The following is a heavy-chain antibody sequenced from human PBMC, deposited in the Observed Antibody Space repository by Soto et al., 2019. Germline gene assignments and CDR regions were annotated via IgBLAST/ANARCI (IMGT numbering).Heavy chain of an antibody. V-gene: IGHV3-7*01. J-gene: IGHJ4*02. D-gene: IGHD3-10*01. CDR3: VRDAAGSCDY. CDR2: VNEDGSEK. CDR1: GFTFSNQW. Sequence: EMQLVESGGGLVQPGGSMRLSCAASGFTFSNQWISWVRQAPGKGLEWVAKVNEDGSEKSYVDSVKGRFTISRDNAMSSLYLQTDGLRAEDTAVYHCVRDAAGSCDYGGQGPLVTVSS.